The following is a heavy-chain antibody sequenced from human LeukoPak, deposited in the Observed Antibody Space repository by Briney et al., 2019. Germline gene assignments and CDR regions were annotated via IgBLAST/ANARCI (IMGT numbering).Heavy chain of an antibody. Sequence: PGGSLRLSCAASGFTFSSYSMNWVRQAPGKGLEGVSYISSSSSTIYYADSVKGRFTISRDNAKNSLYLQMNSLRAEDTAVYYCARHSSGPGYDYWGQGTLVTVSS. V-gene: IGHV3-48*01. CDR1: GFTFSSYS. CDR2: ISSSSSTI. CDR3: ARHSSGPGYDY. J-gene: IGHJ4*02. D-gene: IGHD3-22*01.